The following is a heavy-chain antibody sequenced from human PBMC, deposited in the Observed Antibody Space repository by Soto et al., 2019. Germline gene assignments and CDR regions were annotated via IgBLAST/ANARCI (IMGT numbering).Heavy chain of an antibody. Sequence: SQTLSLTCTVSAGSISSYYWSWIRQPPGKGLEWIGYIYHSGSTYYNPCLKSRVTISVDTSKNQFSLKLSSVTAADTAVYYCGSHVGHAYYNYCMDVWGQGTTVAAS. CDR3: GSHVGHAYYNYCMDV. CDR1: AGSISSYY. V-gene: IGHV4-59*01. J-gene: IGHJ6*02. CDR2: IYHSGST.